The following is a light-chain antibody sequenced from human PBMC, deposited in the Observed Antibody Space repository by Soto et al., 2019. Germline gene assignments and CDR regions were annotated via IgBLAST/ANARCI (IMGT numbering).Light chain of an antibody. V-gene: IGLV2-14*01. CDR1: SSDVGGFEY. Sequence: QSVLSQPASVSGSPGQSITISCTGTSSDVGGFEYVSWYQHQPGKAPKLIIYDVTKRPSGVSNRFSGSKSGNTAFLTISGIQAEDEGDYYCGSITRSSTSVFGTGTKLTVL. CDR2: DVT. CDR3: GSITRSSTSV. J-gene: IGLJ1*01.